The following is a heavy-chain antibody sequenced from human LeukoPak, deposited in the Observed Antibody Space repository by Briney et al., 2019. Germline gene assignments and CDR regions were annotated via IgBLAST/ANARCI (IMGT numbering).Heavy chain of an antibody. Sequence: SQTLSLTCAVSGGSISSGDYYWSWIRQRPGKGLEWIGDIYYSWSTTYNASLKSRVTISVDTSKNQFSLKLSSVTAADTAVYYCARELLTGFDYWGQGTLVTVSS. CDR3: ARELLTGFDY. CDR1: GGSISSGDYY. D-gene: IGHD7-27*01. J-gene: IGHJ4*02. V-gene: IGHV4-31*11. CDR2: IYYSWST.